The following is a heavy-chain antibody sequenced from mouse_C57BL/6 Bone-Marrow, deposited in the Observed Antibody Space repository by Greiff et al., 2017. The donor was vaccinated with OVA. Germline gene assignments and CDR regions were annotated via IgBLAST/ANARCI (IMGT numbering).Heavy chain of an antibody. CDR2: IYPRDGST. CDR3: ARKLYYGSSAAWFAY. Sequence: VKLMESDAELVKPGASVKISCKVSGYTFTDHTIHWMKQRPEQGLEWIGYIYPRDGSTKYNEKFKGKATLTADKSSSTAYMQLNSLTSEDSAVYFCARKLYYGSSAAWFAYWGQGTLVTVSA. CDR1: GYTFTDHT. D-gene: IGHD1-1*01. J-gene: IGHJ3*01. V-gene: IGHV1-78*01.